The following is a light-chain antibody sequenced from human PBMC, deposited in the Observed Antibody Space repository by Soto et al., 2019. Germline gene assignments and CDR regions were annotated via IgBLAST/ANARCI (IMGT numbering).Light chain of an antibody. CDR3: QQFGSSPRGT. J-gene: IGKJ1*01. V-gene: IGKV3-20*01. CDR1: QSVSSSY. Sequence: EIVLTQSPGTLSLSPGERATLSCRASQSVSSSYLAWYQQKPGQAPRLLIYGASSRATGIPDRFSGSGSGTDFTLTISRLEPEEFAVYYCQQFGSSPRGTFGQGTKVELK. CDR2: GAS.